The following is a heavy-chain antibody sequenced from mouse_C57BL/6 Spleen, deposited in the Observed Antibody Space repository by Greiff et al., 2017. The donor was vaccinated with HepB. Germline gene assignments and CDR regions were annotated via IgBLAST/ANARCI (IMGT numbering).Heavy chain of an antibody. Sequence: EVKLMESGGGLVKPGGSLKLSCAASGFTFSDYGMHWVRQAPEKGLEWVAYISSGSSTIYYADTVKGRFTISRDNAKNTLFLQMTSLRSEDTAMYYCARRIYYGSSYNYAMDYWGQGTSVTVSS. J-gene: IGHJ4*01. CDR3: ARRIYYGSSYNYAMDY. D-gene: IGHD1-1*01. CDR2: ISSGSSTI. V-gene: IGHV5-17*01. CDR1: GFTFSDYG.